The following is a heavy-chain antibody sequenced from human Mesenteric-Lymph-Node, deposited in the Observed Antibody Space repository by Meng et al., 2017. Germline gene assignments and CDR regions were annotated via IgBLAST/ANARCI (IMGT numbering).Heavy chain of an antibody. CDR3: AASFVDTAIFYYYGMDV. CDR1: GCTFTSSA. CDR2: IVVGSGNT. V-gene: IGHV1-58*01. D-gene: IGHD5-18*01. Sequence: SVKVSCKASGCTFTSSAVQWVRQARGQRLEWIGWIVVGSGNTNYAQKFQERVTITRDMSTSTAYMELSSLRSEDTAVDYCAASFVDTAIFYYYGMDVWGQGTTVTVSS. J-gene: IGHJ6*02.